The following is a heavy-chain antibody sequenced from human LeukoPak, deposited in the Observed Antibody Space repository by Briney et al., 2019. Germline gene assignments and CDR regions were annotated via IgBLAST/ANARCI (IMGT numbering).Heavy chain of an antibody. V-gene: IGHV3-21*01. Sequence: GGSLRLSCAASGFTFSSYIMNWVRQAPGKGLEWVSSISSSSNNIYYADSLKGRFTISRDNAKNSLTLQMNSLRAEDTAVYYCAREEEYSSSSPDYWGQGTLVTVSS. J-gene: IGHJ4*02. D-gene: IGHD6-6*01. CDR1: GFTFSSYI. CDR2: ISSSSNNI. CDR3: AREEEYSSSSPDY.